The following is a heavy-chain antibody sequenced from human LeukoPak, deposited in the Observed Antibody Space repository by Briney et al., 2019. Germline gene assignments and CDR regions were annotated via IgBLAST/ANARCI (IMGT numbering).Heavy chain of an antibody. V-gene: IGHV3-11*01. CDR1: GFTFSDYY. CDR3: ARGNSGWSYIDY. D-gene: IGHD6-19*01. J-gene: IGHJ4*02. CDR2: IRSSGSTI. Sequence: GGSLRLSCAASGFTFSDYYMSWIRQAPGKGLEWVSYIRSSGSTISYADSVKGQFTISRDNAKNSLYLQMNSLRAEDTAVYYCARGNSGWSYIDYWGQGTLVTVSS.